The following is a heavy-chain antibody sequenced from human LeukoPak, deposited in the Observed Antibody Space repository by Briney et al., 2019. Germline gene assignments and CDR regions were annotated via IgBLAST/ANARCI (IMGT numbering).Heavy chain of an antibody. CDR3: ASQSYARFDP. V-gene: IGHV3-23*01. D-gene: IGHD3-16*01. CDR1: GFTFSSYG. Sequence: GGSLRLSCAASGFTFSSYGMSWVRQAPGKGLDWISAISGSGGSTYYADSVKGRFTISRDNARNSLFLQMNSLRVEDTAVYYCASQSYARFDPWGQGTLVTVSS. CDR2: ISGSGGST. J-gene: IGHJ5*02.